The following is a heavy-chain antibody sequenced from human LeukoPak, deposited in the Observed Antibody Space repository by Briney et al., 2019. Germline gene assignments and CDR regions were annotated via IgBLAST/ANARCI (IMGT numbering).Heavy chain of an antibody. CDR3: ASLVVPAAIRGGDY. CDR1: GFTFSSYE. J-gene: IGHJ4*02. Sequence: PGGSLRLSCAASGFTFSSYEMNWVRQAPGKGLEWGSYISSSGSTIYYADSVKGRFTISRDNAKNSLYLQMNSLRAEDTAVYYFASLVVPAAIRGGDYWGQGTLVTVSS. CDR2: ISSSGSTI. D-gene: IGHD2-2*02. V-gene: IGHV3-48*03.